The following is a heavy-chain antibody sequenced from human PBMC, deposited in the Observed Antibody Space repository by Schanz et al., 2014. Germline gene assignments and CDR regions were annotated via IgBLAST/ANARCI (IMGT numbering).Heavy chain of an antibody. Sequence: QVYLVESGGDLVKPGGSLRLSCAASGFTFSDYYMAWIRQAPGKGLEWVSHISGSSIHKNYADSVKGRFSISRDNGETSVYLQINSLRAEDTAVYYCAREDCSATSCYFRYWGQGTLVTGSS. V-gene: IGHV3-11*06. J-gene: IGHJ4*02. D-gene: IGHD2-21*01. CDR2: ISGSSIHK. CDR3: AREDCSATSCYFRY. CDR1: GFTFSDYY.